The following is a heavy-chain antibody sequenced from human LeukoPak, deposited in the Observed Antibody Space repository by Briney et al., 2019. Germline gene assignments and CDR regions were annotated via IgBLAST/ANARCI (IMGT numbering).Heavy chain of an antibody. J-gene: IGHJ4*02. V-gene: IGHV3-21*01. CDR1: GFILSDHY. Sequence: GGSLRLSCAGSGFILSDHYMDWVRQAPGKGLEWVSSISSSSSYIYYADSVKGRFTISRDNAKNSLYLQMNSLRAEDTAVYYCAREGPGYDFWSGYPTSDVYYFDYWGQGTLVTVSS. D-gene: IGHD3-3*01. CDR2: ISSSSSYI. CDR3: AREGPGYDFWSGYPTSDVYYFDY.